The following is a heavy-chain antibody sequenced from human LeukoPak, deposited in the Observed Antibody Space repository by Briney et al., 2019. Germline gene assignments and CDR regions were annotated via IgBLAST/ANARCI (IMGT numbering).Heavy chain of an antibody. D-gene: IGHD6-6*01. CDR1: GFTVNSNY. V-gene: IGHV3-53*01. J-gene: IGHJ6*02. CDR2: IYSGGST. CDR3: ARVVLEYSSSSWRENYYYGMDV. Sequence: GGSLRLSCAASGFTVNSNYMSWVRQAPGKGLEWVSVIYSGGSTYYADSVKGRFTISRDNSKNTLYLQMNSLRAEDTAVYYCARVVLEYSSSSWRENYYYGMDVWGQGTTVTVSS.